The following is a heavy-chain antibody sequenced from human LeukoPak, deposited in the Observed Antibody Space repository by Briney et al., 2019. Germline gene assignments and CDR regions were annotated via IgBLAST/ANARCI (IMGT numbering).Heavy chain of an antibody. CDR1: GFSFSDSV. J-gene: IGHJ4*02. CDR3: AKGGNYDFWSGYYGEDY. D-gene: IGHD3-3*01. V-gene: IGHV3-23*01. CDR2: ISGSGGST. Sequence: GGSLRLSCVASGFSFSDSVMSWVRQAPGKGLEWVSAISGSGGSTYYADSVKGRFTISRDNSKNTLYLQMNSLRAEDTAVYYCAKGGNYDFWSGYYGEDYWGQGTLVTVSS.